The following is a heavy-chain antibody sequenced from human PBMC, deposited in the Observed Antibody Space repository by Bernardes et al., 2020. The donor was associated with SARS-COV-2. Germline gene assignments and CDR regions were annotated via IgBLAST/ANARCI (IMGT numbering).Heavy chain of an antibody. CDR2: IYYRGST. Sequence: ETLSLTCTVSGGSLSNYYWSWIRQSPGKGLEWIGYIYYRGSTNYNPSLKSRVTMSLDTSKNQFSLRLSSVTAADTAVYYCARERIFYYFDYWGQGALVTVSS. CDR1: GGSLSNYY. CDR3: ARERIFYYFDY. D-gene: IGHD3-3*01. V-gene: IGHV4-59*01. J-gene: IGHJ4*02.